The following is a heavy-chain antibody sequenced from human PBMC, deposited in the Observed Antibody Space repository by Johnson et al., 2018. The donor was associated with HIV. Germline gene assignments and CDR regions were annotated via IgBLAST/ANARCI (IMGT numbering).Heavy chain of an antibody. V-gene: IGHV3-30*04. J-gene: IGHJ3*02. CDR2: ISYDGSNT. Sequence: QVQLVESGGGVVQPGRSLRLSCAASGFTFSSYAMHWVRQAPGKGLEWVAVISYDGSNTYYVDSVKGRFTISRDSSKNTLYLQMNSLRAEDTAVYYCAREGGALDAFDIWGQGTMVTVSS. CDR3: AREGGALDAFDI. CDR1: GFTFSSYA. D-gene: IGHD1-26*01.